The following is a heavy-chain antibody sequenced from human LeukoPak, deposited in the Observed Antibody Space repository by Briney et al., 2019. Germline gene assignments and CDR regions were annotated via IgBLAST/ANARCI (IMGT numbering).Heavy chain of an antibody. CDR3: ARVAAAGYYYYYMDV. CDR2: IYYSGST. J-gene: IGHJ6*03. V-gene: IGHV4-59*01. Sequence: SETLSLTCTVSGGSISSYYWSWIRQPPGKGLEWIGYIYYSGSTNYNPSLKSRVTISVDTSKNQFSLKLSSVTAADTAVYYCARVAAAGYYYYYMDVWGKGTTVTVSS. CDR1: GGSISSYY. D-gene: IGHD6-13*01.